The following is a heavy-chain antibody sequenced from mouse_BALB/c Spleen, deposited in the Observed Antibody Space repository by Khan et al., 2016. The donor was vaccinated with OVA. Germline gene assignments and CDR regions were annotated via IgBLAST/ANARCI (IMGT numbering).Heavy chain of an antibody. D-gene: IGHD1-1*01. CDR3: IGLHYYGSNYYFDY. V-gene: IGHV5-12-1*01. CDR1: GFAFNNYD. Sequence: EVELVESGGGLVKPGGSPKLSCAASGFAFNNYDMSWVRQTPEKRLDWVAYISSGGTTTYYPYTVKGRFTVSRENAKNTLYLQMSSLKSEDTAMYYCIGLHYYGSNYYFDYWGQGTTLTVSS. CDR2: ISSGGTTT. J-gene: IGHJ2*01.